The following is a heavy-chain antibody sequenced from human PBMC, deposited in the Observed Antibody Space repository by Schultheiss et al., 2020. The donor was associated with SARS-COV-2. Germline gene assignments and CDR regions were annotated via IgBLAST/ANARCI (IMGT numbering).Heavy chain of an antibody. J-gene: IGHJ4*02. CDR3: ARAPLSRGYYDSSGYLFDY. V-gene: IGHV3-66*01. CDR1: GLNVSSHY. Sequence: GGSLRLSCAASGLNVSSHYMGWVRQAPGKGLEWVSIIYRTGTTYYAAPLKGRFTISRDISKNTVYLQMNSLRVEDTAVYYCARAPLSRGYYDSSGYLFDYWGQGTLVTVSS. D-gene: IGHD3-22*01. CDR2: IYRTGTT.